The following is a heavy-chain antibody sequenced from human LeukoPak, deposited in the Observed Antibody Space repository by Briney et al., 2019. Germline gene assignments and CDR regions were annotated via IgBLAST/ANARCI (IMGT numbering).Heavy chain of an antibody. J-gene: IGHJ4*02. D-gene: IGHD4-17*01. Sequence: GGSLRLSCAASGFTFTNAWMSWVRQAPGKGLEWVGHIKSRTDGGTTDYAAPVKDRFTIPRDDSKDTLYLQMNSLKTEDIAVYYCATEYYGAYNYWGQGTLVTVSS. CDR1: GFTFTNAW. V-gene: IGHV3-15*01. CDR2: IKSRTDGGTT. CDR3: ATEYYGAYNY.